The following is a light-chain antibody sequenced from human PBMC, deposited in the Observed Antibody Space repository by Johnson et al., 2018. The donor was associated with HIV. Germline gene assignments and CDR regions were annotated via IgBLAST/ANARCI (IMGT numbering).Light chain of an antibody. CDR1: SSNIGNNY. V-gene: IGLV1-51*01. J-gene: IGLJ1*01. CDR2: DSY. Sequence: QSVLTQPPSVSAAPGQKVTISCSGSSSNIGNNYVSWYQQLPGTAPKLLIYDSYKRPSGIPDRFSGSKSGTSVTLAITGLQTGDEADYYCGTWDTSLSVYVFGTGTKVTVL. CDR3: GTWDTSLSVYV.